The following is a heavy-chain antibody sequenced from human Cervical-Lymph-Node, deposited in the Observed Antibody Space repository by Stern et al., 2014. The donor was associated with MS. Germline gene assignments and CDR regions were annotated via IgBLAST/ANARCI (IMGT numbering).Heavy chain of an antibody. D-gene: IGHD5-24*01. CDR3: SRDADAYSLVGY. CDR2: IHYSGTT. J-gene: IGHJ4*02. V-gene: IGHV4-30-4*01. CDR1: GGSISSGEYY. Sequence: VQLVESGPGLVKPSQTLSLTCAVSGGSISSGEYYWSWIRQSPGKGLEWIGYIHYSGTTYYNPSLKSRVSMSVDTSKNQFSLKLSSVTAADTAVYYCSRDADAYSLVGYWGRGTLVTVSS.